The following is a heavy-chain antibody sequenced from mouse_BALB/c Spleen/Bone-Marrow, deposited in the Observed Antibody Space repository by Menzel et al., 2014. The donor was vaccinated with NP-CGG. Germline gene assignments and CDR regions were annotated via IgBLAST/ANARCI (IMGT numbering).Heavy chain of an antibody. D-gene: IGHD1-1*01. CDR3: AVYYYGRSSFAY. CDR1: DFNIKDAY. J-gene: IGHJ3*01. Sequence: EVKLVESGAELVKPGASVKLSCTASDFNIKDAYMHWVKQRPEQGPEWIGRIDPANVNTKYDTKFQGKATITADTSSNTAYLLLSSLTSEDTAVYYCAVYYYGRSSFAYWGQGTLVTVSA. V-gene: IGHV14-3*02. CDR2: IDPANVNT.